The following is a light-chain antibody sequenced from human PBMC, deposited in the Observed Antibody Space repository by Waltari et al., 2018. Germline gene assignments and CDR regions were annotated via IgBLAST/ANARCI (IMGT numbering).Light chain of an antibody. Sequence: ENVLTQSPGTLSLSPGERATLSCRASQGVGKYLAWYQQRPGQAPRLLLEHASIRATGIPDRFSGSGFGTDFSRTSSRLEPEDFAVYYCQKYDFLPATFGQGTTVEIK. V-gene: IGKV3-20*01. CDR3: QKYDFLPAT. CDR2: HAS. J-gene: IGKJ1*01. CDR1: QGVGKY.